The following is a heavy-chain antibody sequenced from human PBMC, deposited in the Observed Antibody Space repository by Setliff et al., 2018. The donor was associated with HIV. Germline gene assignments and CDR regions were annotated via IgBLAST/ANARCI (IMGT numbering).Heavy chain of an antibody. V-gene: IGHV1-18*01. J-gene: IGHJ5*02. D-gene: IGHD3-22*01. CDR2: ISAYNGNT. CDR1: GYSFTTYA. CDR3: AKCSDMLGTPATSSGYYCGWFDP. Sequence: ASVKVSCKASGYSFTTYAISWVRQAPGQGLEWMGWISAYNGNTLYAQKFQGRVTMTTDTSTSTAYMDLRSLRSDGTAVYYCAKCSDMLGTPATSSGYYCGWFDPWGQGTLVTVSS.